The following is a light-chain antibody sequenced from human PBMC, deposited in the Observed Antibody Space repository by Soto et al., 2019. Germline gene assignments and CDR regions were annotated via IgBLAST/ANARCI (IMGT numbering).Light chain of an antibody. CDR2: DVS. J-gene: IGLJ1*01. V-gene: IGLV2-14*01. CDR1: SSDVGRYNY. CDR3: TSFTTSSTFV. Sequence: QSVLAQPASVSGSPGQSITISCTGTSSDVGRYNYVSWFQQHPGKAPKLLIYDVSNWPSGVSERFSGSKSGNTASLTISGLQAEDEADYYCTSFTTSSTFVFGTGTKLTVL.